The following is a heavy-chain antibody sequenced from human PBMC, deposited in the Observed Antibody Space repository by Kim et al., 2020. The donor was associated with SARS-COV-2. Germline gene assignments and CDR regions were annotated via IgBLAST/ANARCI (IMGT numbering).Heavy chain of an antibody. V-gene: IGHV3-9*01. Sequence: GGSLRLSCAASGFTFGDYAMHWVRQAPGKGLEWVSGISWNSGSIGYADSVKGRFTISRDNAKNSLYLQMNSLRAEDTALYYCAKDTTGSLVAAAAPFDPWGQGTLVTVSS. CDR3: AKDTTGSLVAAAAPFDP. CDR1: GFTFGDYA. D-gene: IGHD6-13*01. J-gene: IGHJ5*02. CDR2: ISWNSGSI.